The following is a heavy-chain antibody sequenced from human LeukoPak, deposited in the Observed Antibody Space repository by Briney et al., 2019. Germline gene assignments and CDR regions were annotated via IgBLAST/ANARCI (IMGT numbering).Heavy chain of an antibody. J-gene: IGHJ5*02. CDR2: IYYSGST. CDR3: ARIDMDESGFDP. V-gene: IGHV4-39*07. D-gene: IGHD2-15*01. CDR1: GGSISSSSYY. Sequence: SETLSLTCTVSGGSISSSSYYWGWIRQPPGKGLEWIGSIYYSGSTYYNPSLKSRVTISVDTSKNQFSLKLSSVTAADTAVYYCARIDMDESGFDPWGQGTLVTVSS.